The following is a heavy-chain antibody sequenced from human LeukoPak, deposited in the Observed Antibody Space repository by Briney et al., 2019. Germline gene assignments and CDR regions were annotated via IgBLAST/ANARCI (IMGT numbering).Heavy chain of an antibody. J-gene: IGHJ6*02. CDR3: ARGVVVAASQYYYYAMDA. D-gene: IGHD2-15*01. CDR1: RGTFSSYA. Sequence: SVKVSCKASRGTFSSYAISWVRQSPGQGLEWMGRIIPMFGRANYAQKFQGRVTITPDRSTSTAYLELTSPRSEHTAVYYCARGVVVAASQYYYYAMDAWGQGTTVTVSS. CDR2: IIPMFGRA. V-gene: IGHV1-69*04.